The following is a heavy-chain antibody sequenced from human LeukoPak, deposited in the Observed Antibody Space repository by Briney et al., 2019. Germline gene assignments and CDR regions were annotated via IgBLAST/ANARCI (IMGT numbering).Heavy chain of an antibody. V-gene: IGHV3-23*01. J-gene: IGHJ4*02. CDR3: AKVPGAAGHFDY. D-gene: IGHD6-13*01. CDR2: ISGSGGRT. CDR1: GFIFTSYA. Sequence: GGSLRLSCAASGFIFTSYAMSWVRQAPGKGLEWVSTISGSGGRTYYADSVKGRFTISRDNSKNPLDLQMNSLRAEDTAVYYCAKVPGAAGHFDYWGQGALVTVSS.